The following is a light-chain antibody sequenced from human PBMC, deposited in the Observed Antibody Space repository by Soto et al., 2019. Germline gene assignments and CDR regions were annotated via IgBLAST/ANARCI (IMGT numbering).Light chain of an antibody. V-gene: IGLV2-23*01. CDR1: SSDVGSYNL. CDR2: EGS. CDR3: CAHAGSSTSLYV. Sequence: QSVLTQPASVSGSPGQSITISCTGTSSDVGSYNLVSWYQQYPGKAPKLMIYEGSKRPSGVSNRFSGSKSGNTASLTIYEIQAEFEADYYCCAHAGSSTSLYVFGTGTKVTVL. J-gene: IGLJ1*01.